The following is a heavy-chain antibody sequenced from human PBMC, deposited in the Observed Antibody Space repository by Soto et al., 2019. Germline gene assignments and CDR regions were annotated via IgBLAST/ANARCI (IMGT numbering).Heavy chain of an antibody. J-gene: IGHJ6*03. CDR2: INPNSGGT. CDR1: GYTFSDYY. V-gene: IGHV1-2*04. CDR3: ARESGGATATLDYYYFYMDV. D-gene: IGHD5-12*01. Sequence: ASVKVSCKASGYTFSDYYIHWMRQAPGQGLGWMGWINPNSGGTKYAHKFQGWVTMTRDTSIKTAYMELSRLTSDDTAVYYCARESGGATATLDYYYFYMDVWGKGTTVTVSS.